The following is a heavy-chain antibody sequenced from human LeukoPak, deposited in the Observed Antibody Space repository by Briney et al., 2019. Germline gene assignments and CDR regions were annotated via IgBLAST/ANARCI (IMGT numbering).Heavy chain of an antibody. D-gene: IGHD2-2*02. CDR1: GYTFTSYD. Sequence: ASVKVSCKASGYTFTSYDINWVRQATGQGLEWMGWMNPNSGNTGYAQKFQGRVTITRNTSISTAYMELSSLRSEDTAVYYCHLYQLLYKGGYYYYMDVWGKGTTVTVSS. V-gene: IGHV1-8*03. CDR3: HLYQLLYKGGYYYYMDV. J-gene: IGHJ6*03. CDR2: MNPNSGNT.